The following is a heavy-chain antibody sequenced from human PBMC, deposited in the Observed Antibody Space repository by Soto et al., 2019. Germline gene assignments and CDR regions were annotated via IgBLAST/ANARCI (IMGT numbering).Heavy chain of an antibody. CDR2: INPSGGST. J-gene: IGHJ5*02. D-gene: IGHD3-10*01. V-gene: IGHV1-46*01. Sequence: QVQLVQSGAEVKKPGASVKVSCKASGYTFTSYYMHWVRQAPGQGLEWMGIINPSGGSTSYAQKFQGRVTLTRDTSTSTVYMEVSSLRSEDTAVYYCARAMVRGAPQINWFDPWGQGTLVTVSS. CDR3: ARAMVRGAPQINWFDP. CDR1: GYTFTSYY.